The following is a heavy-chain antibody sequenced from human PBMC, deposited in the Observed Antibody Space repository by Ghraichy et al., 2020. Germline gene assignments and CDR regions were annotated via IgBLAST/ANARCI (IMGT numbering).Heavy chain of an antibody. Sequence: GGSLRLSCAASGFTFSSYAMSWVRQAPGKGLEWVSAISGSGGSTYYADSVKGRFTISRDNSKNTLYLQMNSLRAEDTAVYYCAKKVLRYFDWLLWIDYWGQGTLVTVSS. V-gene: IGHV3-23*01. CDR2: ISGSGGST. J-gene: IGHJ4*02. CDR1: GFTFSSYA. CDR3: AKKVLRYFDWLLWIDY. D-gene: IGHD3-9*01.